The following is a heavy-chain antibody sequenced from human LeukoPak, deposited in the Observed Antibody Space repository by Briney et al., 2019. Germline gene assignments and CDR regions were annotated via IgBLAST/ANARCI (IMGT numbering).Heavy chain of an antibody. V-gene: IGHV4-38-2*02. CDR3: ARADVVVVPAVGRYNWFDP. J-gene: IGHJ5*02. D-gene: IGHD2-2*01. CDR1: GYSINSGYY. Sequence: PSETLSLTCTVSGYSINSGYYWGWIRQPPGKGLEWIGSIYHSGSTYYNPSLKSRVTISVDTSKNQFSLKLSSVTAADTAVYYCARADVVVVPAVGRYNWFDPWGQGTLVTVSS. CDR2: IYHSGST.